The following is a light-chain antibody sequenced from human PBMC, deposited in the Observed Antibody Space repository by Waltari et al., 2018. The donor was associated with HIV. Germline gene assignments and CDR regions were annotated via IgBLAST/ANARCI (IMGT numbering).Light chain of an antibody. J-gene: IGLJ2*01. V-gene: IGLV3-1*01. CDR1: DLGHKY. CDR2: QNS. CDR3: QTWDSQIII. Sequence: SYDLTQEPSVSVFPGQAATISCSGDDLGHKYVSWYQQKPGQSPVQVIYQNSKRPSGVPERFSGSNSGNTATLTISGTQVMDESDYHCQTWDSQIIIFGGGTKLTVL.